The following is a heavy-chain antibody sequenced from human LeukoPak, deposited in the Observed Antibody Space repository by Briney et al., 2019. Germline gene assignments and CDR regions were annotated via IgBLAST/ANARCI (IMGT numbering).Heavy chain of an antibody. V-gene: IGHV4-59*01. Sequence: PSETLSLTCTVSGGSISSYYWSWIRQPPGQGLEWIGYIYYSGSTNYNPSLKSRVTISVDTSKNQFSLKLSSVTAADTAVYYCASSTVTTLGFWAFDIWGQGTMVTVSS. J-gene: IGHJ3*02. D-gene: IGHD4-17*01. CDR3: ASSTVTTLGFWAFDI. CDR2: IYYSGST. CDR1: GGSISSYY.